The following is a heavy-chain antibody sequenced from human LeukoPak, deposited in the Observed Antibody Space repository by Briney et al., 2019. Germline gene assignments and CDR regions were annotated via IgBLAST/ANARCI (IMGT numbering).Heavy chain of an antibody. Sequence: SETLSFTSTVSGGSICGYNWNWIPPPPGLGREWRGRIYTGGTSNYNPSLKSRVTMSADTSKNPVYLKLRSVTAADTAVYYCARSEYSYGADAFDIWGQGTMVTVSS. CDR1: GGSICGYN. D-gene: IGHD5-18*01. CDR2: IYTGGTS. CDR3: ARSEYSYGADAFDI. J-gene: IGHJ3*02. V-gene: IGHV4-4*07.